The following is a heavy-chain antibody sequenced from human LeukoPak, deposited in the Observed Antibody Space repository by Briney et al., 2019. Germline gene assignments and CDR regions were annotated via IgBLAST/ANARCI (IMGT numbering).Heavy chain of an antibody. CDR3: ARRDGYGAYDI. V-gene: IGHV5-51*01. CDR1: GYSFTTYW. Sequence: GESLKISCQGSGYSFTTYWIGWVRQMPGRGLEWMGIIYPGDSDTRYSPSFQGQVTISADKSISTAYLQWNSLKASDTAMYYCARRDGYGAYDIWGQGTMVTVSS. CDR2: IYPGDSDT. D-gene: IGHD5-24*01. J-gene: IGHJ3*02.